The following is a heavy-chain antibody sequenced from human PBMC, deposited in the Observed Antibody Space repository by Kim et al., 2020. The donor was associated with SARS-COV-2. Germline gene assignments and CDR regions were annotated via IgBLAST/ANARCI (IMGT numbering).Heavy chain of an antibody. CDR2: IYHSGST. Sequence: SETLSLTCAVSGGSISSSNWWSWVRQPPGKGLEWIGEIYHSGSTNYNPSLKSRVTISVDKSKNQFSLKLSSVTAADTAVYYCARDTMDSSSWHLRLGGGYYGMDVWGQGTTVTVSS. J-gene: IGHJ6*02. V-gene: IGHV4-4*02. D-gene: IGHD6-13*01. CDR3: ARDTMDSSSWHLRLGGGYYGMDV. CDR1: GGSISSSNW.